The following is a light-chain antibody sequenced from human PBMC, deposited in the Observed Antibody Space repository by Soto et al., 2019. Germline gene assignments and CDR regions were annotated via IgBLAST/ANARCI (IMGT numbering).Light chain of an antibody. Sequence: QSALTQPASVSGSPGQSISISCTGTSSDVGGYNYVSWYQQHPGKAPKLMIYDVNNRPSGVSDRFSGSKSGNTASLTISWLQAEDEADYYCSSYTSSSTLVFGNGTKVTVL. CDR3: SSYTSSSTLV. J-gene: IGLJ1*01. CDR2: DVN. CDR1: SSDVGGYNY. V-gene: IGLV2-14*01.